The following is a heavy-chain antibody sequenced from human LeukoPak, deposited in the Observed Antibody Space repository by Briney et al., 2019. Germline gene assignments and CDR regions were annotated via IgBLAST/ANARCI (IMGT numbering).Heavy chain of an antibody. J-gene: IGHJ5*02. V-gene: IGHV3-11*05. D-gene: IGHD6-13*01. CDR2: ISSSSSYT. CDR1: GLTFSDYY. CDR3: ARVSGIAAAGPINWFDP. Sequence: PGGSLRLSCAASGLTFSDYYMSWISQAPGKGLEWVSYISSSSSYTNYADSVKGRFTISRDNAKNSLYLQMNSLRTEDTAVYYCARVSGIAAAGPINWFDPWGQGTLVTVSS.